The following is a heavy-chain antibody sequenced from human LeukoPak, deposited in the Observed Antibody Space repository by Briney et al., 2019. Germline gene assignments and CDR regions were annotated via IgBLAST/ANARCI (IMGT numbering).Heavy chain of an antibody. CDR1: GFTFSSYG. CDR3: AKDLDYDCGSGMGPFDY. D-gene: IGHD3-16*01. CDR2: IWYDGSNK. V-gene: IGHV3-33*06. Sequence: GRSLRLSCAASGFTFSSYGMHWVRQAPGKGLEWVAVIWYDGSNKYYADSVKGRFTISRDNSKNTLYLQMNSLRAEDTAVYYCAKDLDYDCGSGMGPFDYWGQGTLVTVSS. J-gene: IGHJ4*02.